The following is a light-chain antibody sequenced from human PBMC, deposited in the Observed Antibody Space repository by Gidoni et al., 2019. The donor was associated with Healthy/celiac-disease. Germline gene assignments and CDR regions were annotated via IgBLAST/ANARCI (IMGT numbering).Light chain of an antibody. V-gene: IGKV4-1*01. Sequence: DMVVTLSPDSLAVSMGERATIYCKSSQSVLYSSNNKNYLAWYQQKPGQPPKLLIYWASTRESGVPARFSGSGSGTDFTLTISSLQAEDVAVYYCQQYYSTPQTFGQGTKVEIK. CDR2: WAS. CDR1: QSVLYSSNNKNY. J-gene: IGKJ1*01. CDR3: QQYYSTPQT.